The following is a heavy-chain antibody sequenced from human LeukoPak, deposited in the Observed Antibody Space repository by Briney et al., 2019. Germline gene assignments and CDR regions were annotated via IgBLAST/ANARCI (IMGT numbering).Heavy chain of an antibody. J-gene: IGHJ4*02. V-gene: IGHV3-30*18. CDR1: GFTFSSYG. CDR2: ISYDGSNK. D-gene: IGHD3-10*01. CDR3: AKARYYGSGSTTTFDY. Sequence: GGSLRLSCAASGFTFSSYGMHWVRQAPGKGLEWVAVISYDGSNKYYADSVKGRFTISRDNSKNTLYLQMNSLRAEDTAVYYCAKARYYGSGSTTTFDYWGQGTLVTVSS.